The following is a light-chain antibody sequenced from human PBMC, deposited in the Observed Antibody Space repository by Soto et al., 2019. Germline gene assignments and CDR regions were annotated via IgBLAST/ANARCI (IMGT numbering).Light chain of an antibody. J-gene: IGLJ3*02. CDR2: DVT. V-gene: IGLV2-11*01. Sequence: QSALTQPRSVSGSPGQSVTISCTGTSSDVGGFNFVSWYQQHPGKAPKLMIYDVTKRPSGVPDRFSGSKSGNTASLTISGLQAEDEADYFCGAWDSSLTAGVLGGGTK. CDR3: GAWDSSLTAGV. CDR1: SSDVGGFNF.